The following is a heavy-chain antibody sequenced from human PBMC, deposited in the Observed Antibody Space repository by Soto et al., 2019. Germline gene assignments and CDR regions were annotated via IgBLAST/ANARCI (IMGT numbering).Heavy chain of an antibody. D-gene: IGHD3-10*01. CDR3: TRDHYYGLGTYPPNEY. CDR2: INIDNTHI. Sequence: PGGSLRLSCAASGFTFNTYNMNWVRQTPGKGLEWVSTINIDNTHIYYADSVKGRFTISRDNAKNFLYLQMNSLRTEDTALYYCTRDHYYGLGTYPPNEYWGQGTLVTVSS. CDR1: GFTFNTYN. J-gene: IGHJ4*02. V-gene: IGHV3-21*04.